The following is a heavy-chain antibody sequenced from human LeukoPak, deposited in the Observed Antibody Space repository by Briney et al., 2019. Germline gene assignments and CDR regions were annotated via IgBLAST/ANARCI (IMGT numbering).Heavy chain of an antibody. V-gene: IGHV3-48*02. CDR1: GFTSTSFG. J-gene: IGHJ6*02. D-gene: IGHD3-10*01. CDR3: AKVIRGGYGMDV. CDR2: ISDSSSLT. Sequence: GGPLNPSCAPSGFTSTSFGMNWVPQAPGRGLGWVSYISDSSSLTYYADSVKGRFTISRDNAKNSLSLQLNSLRDEDTAVYFCAKVIRGGYGMDVWGQGTTVTVSS.